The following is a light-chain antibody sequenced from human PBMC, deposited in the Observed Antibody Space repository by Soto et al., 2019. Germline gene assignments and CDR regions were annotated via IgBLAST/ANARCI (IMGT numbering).Light chain of an antibody. CDR2: VAT. V-gene: IGKV1-9*01. J-gene: IGKJ2*01. Sequence: IQLTQSPSFLSASVRDRVTITCRASQGISNDLAWYQQKPGKAPRLLIYVATTLQSGAPSRFSGSESGTEFTLTISSLQPEDFATYYCQQLNNYPHTFGQGTKLEIK. CDR1: QGISND. CDR3: QQLNNYPHT.